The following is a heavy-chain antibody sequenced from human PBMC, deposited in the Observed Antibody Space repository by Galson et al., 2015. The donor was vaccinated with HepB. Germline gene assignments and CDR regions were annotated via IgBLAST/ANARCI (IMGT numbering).Heavy chain of an antibody. D-gene: IGHD2-8*01. CDR3: AREGQSVSYYFDY. J-gene: IGHJ4*02. V-gene: IGHV3-48*02. CDR1: GFTFSSYG. Sequence: SLRLSCAASGFTFSSYGMNWVRQAPGKGLGWVSYIGRSRSTMYYADSVKGRFTISRDNAKNSMYLQMNSLRDEDTAVYYCAREGQSVSYYFDYWGQGTLVTVSS. CDR2: IGRSRSTM.